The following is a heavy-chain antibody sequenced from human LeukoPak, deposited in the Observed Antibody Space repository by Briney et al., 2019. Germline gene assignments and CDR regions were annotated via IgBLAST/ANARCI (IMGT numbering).Heavy chain of an antibody. J-gene: IGHJ4*02. Sequence: SETLSLTCTVSGGSFGNYYWSWIRQPPGKGLEWIGYIYDSGTTNYNPSLKSRVTISVDTSKNQFSLKLSSVTAADTAVYYCARDATYGSYGTFDYWGQGTLVTVSS. V-gene: IGHV4-59*12. CDR2: IYDSGTT. CDR1: GGSFGNYY. CDR3: ARDATYGSYGTFDY. D-gene: IGHD1-26*01.